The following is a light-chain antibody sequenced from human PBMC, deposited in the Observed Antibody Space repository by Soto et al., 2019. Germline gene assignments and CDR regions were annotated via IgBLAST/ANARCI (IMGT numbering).Light chain of an antibody. V-gene: IGKV1-6*01. CDR2: AAS. CDR1: QDIRKE. J-gene: IGKJ4*01. Sequence: ALQMTQSPSSLSASIGDRVTITCRASQDIRKELGWYQQKPGKAPKLLIYAASSLQSGVSSRFSGSGSGTDFTLTISSLQPEDFATYYCLQDYNYPRTFGGGTRVEI. CDR3: LQDYNYPRT.